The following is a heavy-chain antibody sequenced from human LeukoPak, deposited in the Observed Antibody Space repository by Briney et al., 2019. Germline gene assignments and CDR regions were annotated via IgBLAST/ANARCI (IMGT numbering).Heavy chain of an antibody. CDR3: ARGSWEGATDLDY. CDR1: GGSISSYY. CDR2: IYYSGST. V-gene: IGHV4-59*01. J-gene: IGHJ4*02. Sequence: SETLSLTCTVSGGSISSYYWSWIRQPPGKGLEWIGYIYYSGSTNYNPSLKSRVTISVDTSKNQFSLKLSSVTAADTAVYYCARGSWEGATDLDYWGQGTLVTVSS. D-gene: IGHD1-26*01.